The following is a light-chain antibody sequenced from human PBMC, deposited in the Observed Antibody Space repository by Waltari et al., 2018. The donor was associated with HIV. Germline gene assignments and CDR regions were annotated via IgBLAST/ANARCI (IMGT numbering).Light chain of an antibody. CDR1: SSNIGNHY. J-gene: IGLJ2*01. CDR2: DNN. CDR3: GTWDSSLSAGV. Sequence: QSVLTQPPSVSAAPGQKVTISCSGTSSNIGNHYVSWYQQFPGTAPKLLIYDNNKRPSGIPDRFSGSKSGTSATLGITGLQTGDEADYFCGTWDSSLSAGVFGGGTSLTVL. V-gene: IGLV1-51*01.